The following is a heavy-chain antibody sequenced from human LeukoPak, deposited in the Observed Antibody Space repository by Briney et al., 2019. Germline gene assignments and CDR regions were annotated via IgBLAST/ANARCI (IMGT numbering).Heavy chain of an antibody. CDR2: IIPIFGTA. CDR3: AALIAAAGLDAFDI. V-gene: IGHV1-69*05. Sequence: ASVKVSCKASGGTFSSYAISWVRQAPGQGLEWMGGIIPIFGTANYAQKFQGRVTITRDMSTSTAYMELSSLRSEDTAVYYCAALIAAAGLDAFDIWGQGTMVTVSS. J-gene: IGHJ3*02. D-gene: IGHD6-13*01. CDR1: GGTFSSYA.